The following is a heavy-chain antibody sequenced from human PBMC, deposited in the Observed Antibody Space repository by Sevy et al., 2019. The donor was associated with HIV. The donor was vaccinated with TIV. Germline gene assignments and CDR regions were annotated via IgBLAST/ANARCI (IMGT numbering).Heavy chain of an antibody. CDR1: GYSFTSYW. CDR2: IDPSDSYT. CDR3: XXXXXXXXXXXXXXXXXXXYYGMDV. V-gene: IGHV5-10-1*01. J-gene: IGHJ6*02. Sequence: GESLKISCKGSGYSFTSYWISWVRQMPGKGLEWMGRIDPSDSYTNYSPSFQGHVTISADKSISTAYLQWSSLKASDXXXXXXXXXXXXXXXXXXXXXXXXXYYGMDVWGQGTTVTVSS.